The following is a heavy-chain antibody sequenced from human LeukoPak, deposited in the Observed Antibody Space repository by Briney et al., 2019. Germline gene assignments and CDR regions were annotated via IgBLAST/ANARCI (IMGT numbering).Heavy chain of an antibody. CDR3: AKGSLLWFGESPLDY. V-gene: IGHV1-46*01. D-gene: IGHD3-10*01. J-gene: IGHJ4*02. CDR2: INPSGGST. Sequence: ASVKVSCKASGYTFTGYYMHWVRQAPGQGLEWMGIINPSGGSTSYAQKFQGRVTMTRDTSTSTVYMELSSLRSEDTAVYYCAKGSLLWFGESPLDYWGQGTLVTVSS. CDR1: GYTFTGYY.